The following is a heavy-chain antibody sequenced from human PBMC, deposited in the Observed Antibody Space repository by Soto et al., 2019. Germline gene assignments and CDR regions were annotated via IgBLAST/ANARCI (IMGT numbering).Heavy chain of an antibody. CDR2: NDYSGST. J-gene: IGHJ6*02. D-gene: IGHD6-6*01. CDR3: ARDRHGMDV. Sequence: QVQLQESGPGLVKPSQTLSLTCTVSGGSISSGDYYWSWIGQPPGKGLEWIGDNDYSGSTYYNQHLKGRVTISVDTSKNQFSLKLSVVTAADTAVYYCARDRHGMDVWGQGTTVTVSS. CDR1: GGSISSGDYY. V-gene: IGHV4-30-4*01.